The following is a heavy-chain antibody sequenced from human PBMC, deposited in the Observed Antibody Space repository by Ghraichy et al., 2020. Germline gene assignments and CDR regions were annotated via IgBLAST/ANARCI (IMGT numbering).Heavy chain of an antibody. Sequence: ASVKVSCKASGYVFISYGITWVRQAPGQGLEWMGWISAYNGATNYEQKFQGRITMTTDTSTTTVYMELRSLRSDDTAVYYCARDRPDHLFYDTSGYYTAHAFDIWGQGTRVTVSP. CDR1: GYVFISYG. CDR3: ARDRPDHLFYDTSGYYTAHAFDI. CDR2: ISAYNGAT. V-gene: IGHV1-18*01. D-gene: IGHD3-22*01. J-gene: IGHJ3*02.